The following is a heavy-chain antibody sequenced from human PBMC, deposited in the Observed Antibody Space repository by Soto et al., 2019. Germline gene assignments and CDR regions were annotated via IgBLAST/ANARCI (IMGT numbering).Heavy chain of an antibody. V-gene: IGHV3-23*01. CDR1: GFSFGSYA. CDR2: INNSGDT. Sequence: EVQLLESGGGLVQPGGSLRLSCAVSGFSFGSYAMSWVRQSPGRGLEWVSIINNSGDTYYADSVKGRFTISRDNSKNMLDVQTNSLRAEATAVYYCAKALWPSSGYFWSGYSLFDFWGQGTLVTVSS. J-gene: IGHJ4*02. D-gene: IGHD3-3*01. CDR3: AKALWPSSGYFWSGYSLFDF.